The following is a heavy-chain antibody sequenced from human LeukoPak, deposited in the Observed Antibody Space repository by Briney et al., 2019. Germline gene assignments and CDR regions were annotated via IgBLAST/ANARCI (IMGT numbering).Heavy chain of an antibody. J-gene: IGHJ4*02. CDR1: GFTFSNYG. CDR3: ARNYAAISESPDY. D-gene: IGHD2-2*01. V-gene: IGHV3-33*01. Sequence: LRLSCAASGFTFSNYGMHWVRQAPGKGLEWVAVIWYDGSNKYYADSVKGRFTISRDNSKNTLYLQMNGLRAEDTAVYYCARNYAAISESPDYWGQGTLVTVSS. CDR2: IWYDGSNK.